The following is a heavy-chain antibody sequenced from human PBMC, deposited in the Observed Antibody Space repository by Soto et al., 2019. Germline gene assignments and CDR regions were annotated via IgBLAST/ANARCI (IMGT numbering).Heavy chain of an antibody. D-gene: IGHD1-1*01. CDR3: TRWNGYGDL. CDR1: GFSFSTYG. V-gene: IGHV3-23*01. Sequence: EMQLLESGGGLVQPGGSRRLSCVVSGFSFSTYGVPWVRQAPGKGLEWVCGVSGGSGVTHYTDSVKGRFTISGDDSKNTVYLQMHSLRGEDTAVYYCTRWNGYGDLWGQGTLVTVSS. J-gene: IGHJ5*02. CDR2: VSGGSGVT.